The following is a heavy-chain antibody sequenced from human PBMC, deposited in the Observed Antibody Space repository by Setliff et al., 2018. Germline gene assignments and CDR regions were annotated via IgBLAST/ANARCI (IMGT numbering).Heavy chain of an antibody. V-gene: IGHV4-39*01. CDR3: ARQAGLRGYYGSNSLYYFDF. CDR1: NGSISISDFY. CDR2: IYYTGDT. Sequence: SETLSLTCTVSNGSISISDFYWGWIRQSPGKGLEWIGSIYYTGDTWYKQSLEGRVTISVDTSKNQFSLGLTSVTAADAAVYYCARQAGLRGYYGSNSLYYFDFWGRGTLVTVSS. J-gene: IGHJ4*01. D-gene: IGHD3-10*01.